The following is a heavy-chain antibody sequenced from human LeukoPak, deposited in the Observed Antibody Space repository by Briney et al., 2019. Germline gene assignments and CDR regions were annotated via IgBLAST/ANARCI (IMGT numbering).Heavy chain of an antibody. D-gene: IGHD4-17*01. CDR1: GFTFSSYG. CDR3: AKDVDYGDYVFDY. Sequence: GGSLRLSCAASGFTFSSYGMHWVRQAPGKGLEWVAVISYDGSNKYYADSVKGRFTISRDSSKNTLYLQMNSLRAEDTAVYYCAKDVDYGDYVFDYWGQGTLVTVSS. V-gene: IGHV3-30*18. CDR2: ISYDGSNK. J-gene: IGHJ4*02.